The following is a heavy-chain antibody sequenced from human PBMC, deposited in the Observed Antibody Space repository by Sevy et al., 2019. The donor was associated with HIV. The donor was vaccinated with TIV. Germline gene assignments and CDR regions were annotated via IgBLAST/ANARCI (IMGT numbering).Heavy chain of an antibody. Sequence: SETLSLTCSVSGDSVSDYYWGWVRQPPGKGLEWIGYIYHTGSTKYNPSLTSRVSMSIDRSNNQFSLELRSVTAADTAVYYCARDTTGHSNGWYPSHHYYGMDVWGQGTTVTVSS. CDR1: GDSVSDYY. D-gene: IGHD6-19*01. V-gene: IGHV4-59*02. CDR2: IYHTGST. CDR3: ARDTTGHSNGWYPSHHYYGMDV. J-gene: IGHJ6*02.